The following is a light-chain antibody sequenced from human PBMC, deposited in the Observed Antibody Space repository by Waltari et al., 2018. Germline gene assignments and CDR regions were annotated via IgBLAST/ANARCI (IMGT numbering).Light chain of an antibody. CDR3: QQYNSAPWT. CDR2: KAS. V-gene: IGKV1D-16*01. Sequence: DIQMTQSPSSLSASVGDRVTITCRASQGVGSWLAWYQQKPGKAPQFLIYKASSLQSGVPSRFSGSGSGTDFTLIISSLQPEDFATYYCQQYNSAPWTFGQGTKVEIK. J-gene: IGKJ1*01. CDR1: QGVGSW.